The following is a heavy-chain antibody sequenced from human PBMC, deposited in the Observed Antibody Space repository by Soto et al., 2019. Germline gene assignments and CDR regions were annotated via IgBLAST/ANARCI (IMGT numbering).Heavy chain of an antibody. D-gene: IGHD2-15*01. CDR2: IIPILGIA. J-gene: IGHJ4*02. Sequence: QVQLVQSGAEVKKPGSSVKVSCKASGGTFSSYTISWVRQAPGQGLEWMGRIIPILGIANYAQRFQVRVTITAYKSLSTAYVEPSSLSSEDTAVYYGAFDPRIGRPGPIVYWGQGTLVTVSS. CDR1: GGTFSSYT. CDR3: AFDPRIGRPGPIVY. V-gene: IGHV1-69*02.